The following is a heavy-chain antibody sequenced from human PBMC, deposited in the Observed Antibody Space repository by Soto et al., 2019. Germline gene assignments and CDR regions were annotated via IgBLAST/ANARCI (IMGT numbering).Heavy chain of an antibody. J-gene: IGHJ6*03. CDR3: ARLRTTVDYYYYYMDV. D-gene: IGHD4-4*01. V-gene: IGHV4-59*01. CDR1: GGSISSYY. Sequence: QVQLQESGPGLVKPSETLSLTCTVSGGSISSYYWSWIRQPPGKGLEWIGYIYYSGSTNYNPSLKSRVTISVDTSKKQFSLKLSSVTAADTAVYYCARLRTTVDYYYYYMDVWGKGTTVTVSS. CDR2: IYYSGST.